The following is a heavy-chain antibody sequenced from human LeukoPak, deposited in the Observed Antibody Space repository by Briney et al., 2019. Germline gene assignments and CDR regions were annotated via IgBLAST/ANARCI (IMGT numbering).Heavy chain of an antibody. CDR2: ISGSGGST. D-gene: IGHD3-22*01. V-gene: IGHV3-23*01. Sequence: GGSLRLSCAASEFTFSSYAMSWVRQAPGKGLEWVSAISGSGGSTYYADSVKGRFTISRDNSKNTLYLQMNSLRAEDTAVYYCAKDSGITMIVVVTEAFDYWGQGTLVTVSS. CDR1: EFTFSSYA. CDR3: AKDSGITMIVVVTEAFDY. J-gene: IGHJ4*02.